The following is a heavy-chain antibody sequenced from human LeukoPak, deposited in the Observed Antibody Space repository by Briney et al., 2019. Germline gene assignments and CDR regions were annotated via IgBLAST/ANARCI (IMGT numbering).Heavy chain of an antibody. Sequence: GGSLRLSCAASGFTFSSYWMHWVRQAPGMGLVWVSRINSDGSSTSYADSVKGRFTISRDNAKNTLYLQMNSLRAEDTAIYYCARDLAGADDYRGQGTLVTVSS. J-gene: IGHJ4*02. CDR1: GFTFSSYW. V-gene: IGHV3-74*01. CDR3: ARDLAGADDY. CDR2: INSDGSST. D-gene: IGHD6-13*01.